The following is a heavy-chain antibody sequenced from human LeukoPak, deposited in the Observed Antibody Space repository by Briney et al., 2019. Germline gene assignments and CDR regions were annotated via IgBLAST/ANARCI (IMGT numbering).Heavy chain of an antibody. CDR1: GGSIGTYY. CDR3: ARFPYFEGFDY. Sequence: SETLSLTCSVSGGSIGTYYWSWIRQPAGEGLEWIGRIYTGGSTNYNPSLKSRVTLSIETPKNQFSLELTSVTAADTAVYFCARFPYFEGFDYWGQGTQVIVSS. CDR2: IYTGGST. J-gene: IGHJ4*02. D-gene: IGHD3-9*01. V-gene: IGHV4-4*07.